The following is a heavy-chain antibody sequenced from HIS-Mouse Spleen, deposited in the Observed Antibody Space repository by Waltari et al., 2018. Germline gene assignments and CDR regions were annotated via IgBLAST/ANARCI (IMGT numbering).Heavy chain of an antibody. CDR2: IYYSGST. V-gene: IGHV4-39*07. J-gene: IGHJ2*01. CDR3: AREIPYSSSRYDWYFDL. D-gene: IGHD6-13*01. Sequence: QLQLQESGPGLVKPSETLSLTCTVSGGSISSSSYYWGWIRQPPGEGLEWIGSIYYSGSTYYNPSLKSRVTISVDTSKNQFSLKLSSVTAADTAVYYCAREIPYSSSRYDWYFDLWGRGTLVTVSS. CDR1: GGSISSSSYY.